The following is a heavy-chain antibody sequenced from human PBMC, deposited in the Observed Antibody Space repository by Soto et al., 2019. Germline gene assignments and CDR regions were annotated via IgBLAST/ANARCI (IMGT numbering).Heavy chain of an antibody. CDR2: IVVGSGNT. CDR1: GFAFTSSA. D-gene: IGHD1-26*01. Sequence: SVKVSCKASGFAFTSSAMQWVRQARGQRLEWIGWIVVGSGNTNYAQKFQERVTITRDMSTSTAYMELSSLRSEDTAVYYCAADGGGQDAWGPYYYYYYMDVWGKGTTVTVSS. CDR3: AADGGGQDAWGPYYYYYYMDV. V-gene: IGHV1-58*02. J-gene: IGHJ6*03.